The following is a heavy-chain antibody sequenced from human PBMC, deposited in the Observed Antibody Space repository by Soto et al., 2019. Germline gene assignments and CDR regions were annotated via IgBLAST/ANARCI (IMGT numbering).Heavy chain of an antibody. CDR2: IYHSGST. V-gene: IGHV4-30-2*01. Sequence: LRLSCAASGFTFDDYGMSWVRQAPGKGLEWIGYIYHSGSTYYNPSLKSRVTISVDRSKNQFSLKLSSVTAADTAVYYCARGNVVAIDYWGQGTLVTVSS. D-gene: IGHD2-21*01. CDR1: GFTFDDYG. J-gene: IGHJ4*02. CDR3: ARGNVVAIDY.